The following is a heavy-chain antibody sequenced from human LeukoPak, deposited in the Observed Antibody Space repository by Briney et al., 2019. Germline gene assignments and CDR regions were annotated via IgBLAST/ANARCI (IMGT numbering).Heavy chain of an antibody. CDR2: IFYSGNT. CDR3: ARGLMYYYDSSGYVFDI. V-gene: IGHV4-39*07. Sequence: SETLSLTCTVSGGSFNRSSYYWGWIRQPPGKGMEWIGTIFYSGNTYYNPSLKSRVTTSADTSKNQFSLRLNSVTAADTAVYSCARGLMYYYDSSGYVFDIWGQGTMVTVSS. CDR1: GGSFNRSSYY. D-gene: IGHD3-22*01. J-gene: IGHJ3*02.